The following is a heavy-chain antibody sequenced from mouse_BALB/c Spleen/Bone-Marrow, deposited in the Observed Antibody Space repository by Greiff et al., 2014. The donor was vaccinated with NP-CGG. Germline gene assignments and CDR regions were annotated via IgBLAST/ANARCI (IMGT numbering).Heavy chain of an antibody. Sequence: QVQLQQPGAELVRPGTSVKVSCKASGYAFTNYLIEWVKQRPGQGLEWIGMINPGSGGTNYNEKFKGKATLTADKSSSTAYMQLSSPTSDDSAVYFCARRDGSYFDYWGQGTTLTVSS. CDR2: INPGSGGT. CDR3: ARRDGSYFDY. V-gene: IGHV1-54*01. J-gene: IGHJ2*01. CDR1: GYAFTNYL. D-gene: IGHD3-3*01.